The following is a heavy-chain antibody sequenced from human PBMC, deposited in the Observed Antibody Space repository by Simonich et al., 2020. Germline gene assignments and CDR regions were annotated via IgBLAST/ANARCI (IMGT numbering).Heavy chain of an antibody. Sequence: EVQLVESGGGLVQPGGSLRLSCAAAGFTFSSYEMNWVRQAPEKGREWVSYINVSGSTIYYEDSVKGRFTIARDNAKNSLYLQMNSLRAEDTAVYYCASPIAAAGTSYYYYYGMDVWGQGTTVTVSS. CDR3: ASPIAAAGTSYYYYYGMDV. CDR2: INVSGSTI. D-gene: IGHD6-13*01. CDR1: GFTFSSYE. J-gene: IGHJ6*02. V-gene: IGHV3-48*03.